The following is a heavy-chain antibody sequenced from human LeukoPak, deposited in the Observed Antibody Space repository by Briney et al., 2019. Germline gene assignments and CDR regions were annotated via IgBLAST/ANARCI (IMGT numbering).Heavy chain of an antibody. CDR2: ISYDGSNK. D-gene: IGHD2-15*01. J-gene: IGHJ6*02. CDR1: EFSFRSYA. V-gene: IGHV3-30-3*01. Sequence: GGSLRLSCAASEFSFRSYAMSWVRQAPGKGLEWVAVISYDGSNKYYADSVKGRFTISRDNSKNTLYLQMNSLRAEDTAVYYCARDIGHSRLGYCSGGSCYAPRKYYGMDVWGQGTTVTVSS. CDR3: ARDIGHSRLGYCSGGSCYAPRKYYGMDV.